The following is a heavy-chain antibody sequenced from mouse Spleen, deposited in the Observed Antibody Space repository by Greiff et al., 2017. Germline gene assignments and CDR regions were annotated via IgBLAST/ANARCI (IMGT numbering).Heavy chain of an antibody. CDR1: GFSSTSYD. D-gene: IGHD1-1*01. Sequence: VQLKESGPGLVAPSQSLSITCTVSGFSSTSYDISWIRQPPGKGLEWLGVIWTGGGTNYNSAFMSRLSISKDNSKSQVFLQMNSLQTDDTAIYFCVRGGLYYTVGSPLAYGGQGTLVTVSA. J-gene: IGHJ3*01. CDR3: VRGGLYYTVGSPLAY. CDR2: IWTGGGT. V-gene: IGHV2-9-2*01.